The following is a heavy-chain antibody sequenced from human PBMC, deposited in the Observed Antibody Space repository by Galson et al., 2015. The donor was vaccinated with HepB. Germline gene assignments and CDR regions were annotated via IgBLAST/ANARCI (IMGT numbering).Heavy chain of an antibody. CDR2: IYPTEADT. Sequence: QSGAEVKMPGEFLKISCKTSGYNFNRYWIAWVRQMPGKGLEWMGIIYPTEADTRYSPSFHGQVPISADKSTATAYLQWSSLKSSDTAIYFCVRRRSQLLNVDTDYWGQGTLVTVSS. V-gene: IGHV5-51*01. J-gene: IGHJ4*01. CDR1: GYNFNRYW. D-gene: IGHD2-2*01. CDR3: VRRRSQLLNVDTDY.